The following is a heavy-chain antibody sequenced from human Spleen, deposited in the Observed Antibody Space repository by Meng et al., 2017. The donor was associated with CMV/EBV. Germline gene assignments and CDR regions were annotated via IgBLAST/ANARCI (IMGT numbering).Heavy chain of an antibody. CDR1: GFSLSTSGVG. CDR3: AHDRSGWYYFDY. J-gene: IGHJ4*02. Sequence: SGPTLVKPTQTLTLTCTFSGFSLSTSGVGVGWIRQPPGKALEWLALIYWNDDKRYSPSLKSRLTITKDTSKNQVVLTMTNMDPVDTATYYCAHDRSGWYYFDYWGQGTLVTVSS. V-gene: IGHV2-5*01. D-gene: IGHD6-19*01. CDR2: IYWNDDK.